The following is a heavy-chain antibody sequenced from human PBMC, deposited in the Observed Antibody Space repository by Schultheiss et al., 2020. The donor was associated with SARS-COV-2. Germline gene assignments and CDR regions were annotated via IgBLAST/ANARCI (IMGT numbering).Heavy chain of an antibody. D-gene: IGHD5-18*01. CDR1: GYTFTGYY. Sequence: ASVKVSCKASGYTFTGYYMHWVRQAPGQGLEWMGWINPNSGGTNYAQKFQGRVTMTRDTSISTAYMELSRLRSDDTAVYYCAIPLSSYGLVYYYGMDVWGQGTTVTVSS. CDR2: INPNSGGT. CDR3: AIPLSSYGLVYYYGMDV. V-gene: IGHV1-2*02. J-gene: IGHJ6*02.